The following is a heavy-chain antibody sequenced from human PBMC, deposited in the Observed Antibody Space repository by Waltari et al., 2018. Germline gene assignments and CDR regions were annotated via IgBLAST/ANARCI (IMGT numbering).Heavy chain of an antibody. CDR1: GFTFSNRW. CDR3: ARDVGSGWFDS. CDR2: IKEDESDK. J-gene: IGHJ5*01. D-gene: IGHD3-3*01. V-gene: IGHV3-7*01. Sequence: EVQLVESGGGLVQPEGPLRLSLVVYGFTFSNRWIRGVRQAPGKGLEWVANIKEDESDKNFADSVRGRFTISRDNARNTVYLHMYSLRVEDTAAYFCARDVGSGWFDSWGQGTLVTVSS.